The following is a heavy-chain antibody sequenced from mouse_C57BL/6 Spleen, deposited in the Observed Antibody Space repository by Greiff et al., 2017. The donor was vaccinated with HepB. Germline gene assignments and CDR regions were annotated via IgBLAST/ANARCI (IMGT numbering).Heavy chain of an antibody. J-gene: IGHJ2*01. CDR2: IYPGDGDT. Sequence: QVQLKQSGAELVKPGASVKISCKASGYAFSSYWMNWVKQRPGKGLEWIGQIYPGDGDTNYNGKFKGKATLTADKSSSTAYMQLSSLTSEDSAVYFCARSGTTVYFDYWGQGTTLTVSS. CDR3: ARSGTTVYFDY. CDR1: GYAFSSYW. V-gene: IGHV1-80*01. D-gene: IGHD1-1*01.